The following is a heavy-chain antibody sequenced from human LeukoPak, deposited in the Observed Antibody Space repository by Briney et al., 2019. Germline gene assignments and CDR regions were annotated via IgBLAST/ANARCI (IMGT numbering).Heavy chain of an antibody. CDR1: GGSFSGYY. J-gene: IGHJ6*02. D-gene: IGHD1-7*01. CDR3: ARSLSTGTRRYYYGMDV. Sequence: PSETLSLTCAVYGGSFSGYYWSWIRQPPGKGLEWIGEINHSGSTNYNPSLKSRVTISVDTSKNQFSLKLSSVTAADTAVYYCARSLSTGTRRYYYGMDVWGQGTTVTVSS. V-gene: IGHV4-34*01. CDR2: INHSGST.